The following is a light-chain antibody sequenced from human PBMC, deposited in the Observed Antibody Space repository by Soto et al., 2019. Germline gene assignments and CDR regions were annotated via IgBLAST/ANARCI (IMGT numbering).Light chain of an antibody. J-gene: IGKJ1*01. CDR2: RAS. Sequence: EIVLTQSPATLSLSPGERATLSCRASQSVGSYLAWYRQKTGQAPRLLIYRASTRAPGVPARFSGSGSGTEFTLTISSLQPEDFTVYSCLQYHNLWAFGQGTKVEI. CDR3: LQYHNLWA. V-gene: IGKV3-15*01. CDR1: QSVGSY.